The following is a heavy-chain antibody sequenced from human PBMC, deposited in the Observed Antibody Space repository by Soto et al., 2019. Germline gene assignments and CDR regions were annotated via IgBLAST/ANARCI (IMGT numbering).Heavy chain of an antibody. J-gene: IGHJ4*02. CDR2: IYPGDSET. V-gene: IGHV5-51*01. CDR1: GYNFTTFW. CDR3: VRLGFPGAIYFDS. Sequence: GESLKISCKGSGYNFTTFWIGWVRQMPGKGLEWMGIIYPGDSETKYSPDFEGQVTISADRSTNTAYLQWRSLRASDTAMYYCVRLGFPGAIYFDSWGRGTMVTVYS.